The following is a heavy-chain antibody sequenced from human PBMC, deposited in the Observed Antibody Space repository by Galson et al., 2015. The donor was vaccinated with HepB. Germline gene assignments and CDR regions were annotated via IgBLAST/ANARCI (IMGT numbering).Heavy chain of an antibody. Sequence: QSGAEVKKPGESLKISCKGSGYIFSNYRIVWVRQMPGKGLEFMGIIYPGDSDTKYSPSFQGQVTISADKSTSTAYLQWSSLKASDTAMYYCAKMSVGCFDYWGQGTLVTVAS. V-gene: IGHV5-51*01. J-gene: IGHJ4*02. D-gene: IGHD1-26*01. CDR1: GYIFSNYR. CDR2: IYPGDSDT. CDR3: AKMSVGCFDY.